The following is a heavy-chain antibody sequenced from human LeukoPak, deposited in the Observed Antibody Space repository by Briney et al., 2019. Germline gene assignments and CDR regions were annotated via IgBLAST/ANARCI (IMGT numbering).Heavy chain of an antibody. Sequence: VASVKVSFTASGYTFTIYGISWVRQAPGQGLEWMGWISAYNGNTNYAQKLQGRVTMTTDTSTSTAYMELSSLRSEDTAVYYCARRMGRYYYYMDVWGKETTVTVSS. CDR2: ISAYNGNT. J-gene: IGHJ6*03. D-gene: IGHD3-16*01. V-gene: IGHV1-18*01. CDR3: ARRMGRYYYYMDV. CDR1: GYTFTIYG.